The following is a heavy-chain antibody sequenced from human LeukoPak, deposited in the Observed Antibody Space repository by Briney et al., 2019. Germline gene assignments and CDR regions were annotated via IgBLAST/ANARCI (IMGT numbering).Heavy chain of an antibody. CDR2: IYTSGST. CDR3: ARDPGFDY. D-gene: IGHD7-27*01. V-gene: IGHV4-61*02. J-gene: IGHJ4*02. Sequence: KSSETLSLTCTVPGGSISSGSYYWSWIRQPAGKGLEWIGRIYTSGSTNYNPSLKSRVTISVDTSKNQFSLKLSSVTAADTAVYYCARDPGFDYWGQETLVTVSS. CDR1: GGSISSGSYY.